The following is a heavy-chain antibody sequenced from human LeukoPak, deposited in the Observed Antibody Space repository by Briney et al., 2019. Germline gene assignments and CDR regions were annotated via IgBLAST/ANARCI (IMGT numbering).Heavy chain of an antibody. Sequence: SETLSLTCTVSGGFMSSHYWSWIRQPPGKGLEWIGYVYYSGSTTYNPSLKSRVTISLDMSKNQFSLKLTSVTAADTAVYHCARQQGWFDPWGQGILVTVSS. CDR1: GGFMSSHY. J-gene: IGHJ5*02. CDR3: ARQQGWFDP. V-gene: IGHV4-59*11. CDR2: VYYSGST. D-gene: IGHD1/OR15-1a*01.